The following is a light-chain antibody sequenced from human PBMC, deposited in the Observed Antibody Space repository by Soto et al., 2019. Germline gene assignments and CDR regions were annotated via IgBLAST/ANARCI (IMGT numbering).Light chain of an antibody. CDR2: DVT. CDR3: SSYTSSRIRV. J-gene: IGLJ3*02. Sequence: QSALTQPASVSGSPGQSVTISCTGSSSDIGAYNYVSWYQQHPGKAPKLMIYDVTNRPSGLSNRFSGSKSGSTASLTISGLQAEDEADYYCSSYTSSRIRVFGGGTKLTVL. V-gene: IGLV2-14*01. CDR1: SSDIGAYNY.